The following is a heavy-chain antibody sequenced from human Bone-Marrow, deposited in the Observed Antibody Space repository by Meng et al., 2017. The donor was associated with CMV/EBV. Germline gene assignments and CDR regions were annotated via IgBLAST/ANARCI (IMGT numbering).Heavy chain of an antibody. Sequence: GSLRLSCTVSGGSISSSSYYWGWIRQPPGKGLEWIGSIYYSGSTYYNPSLKSRVTISVDTSKNQFSLKLSSVTAADTAVYYCARDRLYCSRTSCYESYGDYVGAFDIWGQGTMVTVSS. D-gene: IGHD2-2*01. J-gene: IGHJ3*02. CDR1: GGSISSSSYY. CDR2: IYYSGST. V-gene: IGHV4-39*07. CDR3: ARDRLYCSRTSCYESYGDYVGAFDI.